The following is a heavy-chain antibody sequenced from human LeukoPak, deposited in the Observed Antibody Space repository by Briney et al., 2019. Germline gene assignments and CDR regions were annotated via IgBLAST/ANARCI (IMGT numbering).Heavy chain of an antibody. CDR3: AKTNGYYSD. J-gene: IGHJ4*02. CDR1: GFTFSSYG. V-gene: IGHV3-23*01. CDR2: ISGGGGTT. D-gene: IGHD3-22*01. Sequence: GGSLRLPCAASGFTFSSYGMNWVRQAPGKGLEWVSGISGGGGTTYYADSVKGRFTISRDNSKNSLSLQVSSLRAEDTAVYYCAKTNGYYSDWGQGTLVTVSS.